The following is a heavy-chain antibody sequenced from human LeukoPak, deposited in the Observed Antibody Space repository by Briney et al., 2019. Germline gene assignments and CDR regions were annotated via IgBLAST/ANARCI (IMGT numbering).Heavy chain of an antibody. V-gene: IGHV1-18*01. J-gene: IGHJ4*02. D-gene: IGHD6-19*01. Sequence: ASVKVSCKASGYTFTSYGISWVRQAPGQGLEWMGWISAYNGNTNYAQKLQGRVTMTTDTSTSTAYMELRSLRSDDTAVYYCARDGKTQYSSGWYDYWGQGTLVTVSS. CDR2: ISAYNGNT. CDR3: ARDGKTQYSSGWYDY. CDR1: GYTFTSYG.